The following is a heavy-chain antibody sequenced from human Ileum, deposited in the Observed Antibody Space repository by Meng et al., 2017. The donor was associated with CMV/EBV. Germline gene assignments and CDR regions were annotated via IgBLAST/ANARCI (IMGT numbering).Heavy chain of an antibody. CDR2: SSHSGNT. D-gene: IGHD1-26*01. V-gene: IGHV4-34*01. CDR1: SGSFSDFF. J-gene: IGHJ4*02. CDR3: ARGRDFLWEMDY. Sequence: QVALHQGGAGLLKPSETLSLTCAVYSGSFSDFFWGWIRQPPGKGLEWIGESSHSGNTKYNPSLKSRVTISVDASKNQFSLNMRSVTAADTAVYYCARGRDFLWEMDYTGQGTLVTVSS.